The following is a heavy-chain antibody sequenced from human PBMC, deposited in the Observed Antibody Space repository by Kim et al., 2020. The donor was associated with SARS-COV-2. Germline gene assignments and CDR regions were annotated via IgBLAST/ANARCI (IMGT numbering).Heavy chain of an antibody. CDR2: INHSGST. CDR1: GGSFSGYY. CDR3: ARDSSFEGSSSWYSNYYYYGMDV. Sequence: SETLSLTCAVYGGSFSGYYWSWIRQPPGKGLEWIGEINHSGSTNYNPSLKSRVTISVDTSKNQFSLKLSSVTAADTAVYYCARDSSFEGSSSWYSNYYYYGMDVWGQGTTVTVSS. D-gene: IGHD6-13*01. V-gene: IGHV4-34*01. J-gene: IGHJ6*02.